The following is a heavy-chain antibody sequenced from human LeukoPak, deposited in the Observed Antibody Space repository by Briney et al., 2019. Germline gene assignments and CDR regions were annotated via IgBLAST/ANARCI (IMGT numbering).Heavy chain of an antibody. V-gene: IGHV3-23*01. J-gene: IGHJ4*02. D-gene: IGHD5-18*01. CDR2: KT. Sequence: GGSLRLSCATSGFPFETNAMSWVRQAPGKGLEWVATKTFYADSVTGRFTISRDNSKNTVNLQMNRLRVEDTAIYYCAKDWIQFNRVFDCFDSWGQGALVTVSS. CDR3: AKDWIQFNRVFDCFDS. CDR1: GFPFETNA.